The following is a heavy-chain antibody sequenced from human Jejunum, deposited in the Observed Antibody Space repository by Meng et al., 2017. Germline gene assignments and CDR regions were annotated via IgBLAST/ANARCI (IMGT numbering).Heavy chain of an antibody. J-gene: IGHJ4*02. Sequence: QITLKESGPTLVQPTQTLAPTFTFSGFSLSTSGVGVGWIRQSTGKALEWLAVIYWDNDKRYSPSLKNRLTIDKDTSKNEVVLTMTNMDPVDTATYYCAHRRISGNPWDGGDFDYWGQGTLVTVSS. V-gene: IGHV2-5*02. D-gene: IGHD3-16*01. CDR3: AHRRISGNPWDGGDFDY. CDR2: IYWDNDK. CDR1: GFSLSTSGVG.